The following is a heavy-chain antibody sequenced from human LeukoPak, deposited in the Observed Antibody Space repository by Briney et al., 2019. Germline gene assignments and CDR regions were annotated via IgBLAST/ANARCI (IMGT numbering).Heavy chain of an antibody. J-gene: IGHJ4*02. CDR3: ARGARPAAGAGFDY. CDR2: ISSSSSYI. Sequence: GGSLRLSCAASGFTFSSYSMNWVRQAPGKGLEWVSSISSSSSYIYYADSVKGRFTISRDNAKNSLYLQMNSLRAEDTAVYYCARGARPAAGAGFDYWGQGTLVTVSS. V-gene: IGHV3-21*04. CDR1: GFTFSSYS. D-gene: IGHD2-2*01.